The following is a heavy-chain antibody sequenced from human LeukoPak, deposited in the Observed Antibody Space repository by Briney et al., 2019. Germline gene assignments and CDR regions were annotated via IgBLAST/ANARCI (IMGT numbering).Heavy chain of an antibody. J-gene: IGHJ4*02. D-gene: IGHD3-22*01. CDR3: ARVPTREYYDSSGYSFDY. CDR2: ISAYNGNT. Sequence: ASVKVSFKASGYTFTSYGISWVRQAPGQGLEWMGWISAYNGNTNYAQKLQGRVTVTTDTSTSTAYMELRSLRSDDTAVYYCARVPTREYYDSSGYSFDYWGQGTLVTVSS. CDR1: GYTFTSYG. V-gene: IGHV1-18*01.